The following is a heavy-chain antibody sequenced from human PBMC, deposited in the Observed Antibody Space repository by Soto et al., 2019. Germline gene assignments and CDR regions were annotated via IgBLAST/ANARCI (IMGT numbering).Heavy chain of an antibody. CDR2: ISGSGGST. J-gene: IGHJ4*02. CDR1: GFTFSSYA. CDR3: AKVPLLRYFDWSHFDY. V-gene: IGHV3-23*01. D-gene: IGHD3-9*01. Sequence: PGGSLRLSCAASGFTFSSYAMSWVRQAPGKGLEWVSAISGSGGSTYYADSVKGRFTISRDNSKNTLYLQMNSLRAEDTAVYYCAKVPLLRYFDWSHFDYWGQGTLVTVSS.